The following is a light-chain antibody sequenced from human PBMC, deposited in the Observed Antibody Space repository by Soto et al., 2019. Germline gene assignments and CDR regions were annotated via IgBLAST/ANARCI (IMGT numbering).Light chain of an antibody. Sequence: QPVLTQSPSASASLGASVKLTWTLSSGHSSYAIAWHQQQPEKGPRYLMKLNSDGSHSKGDGIPDRFSGSSSGAERYLTISSLQSEDEADYYCQTWGTGIQVFGGGTKLTVL. CDR3: QTWGTGIQV. J-gene: IGLJ2*01. CDR1: SGHSSYA. V-gene: IGLV4-69*01. CDR2: LNSDGSH.